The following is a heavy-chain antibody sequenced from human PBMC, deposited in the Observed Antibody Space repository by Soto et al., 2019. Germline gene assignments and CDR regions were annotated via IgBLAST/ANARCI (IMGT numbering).Heavy chain of an antibody. V-gene: IGHV4-31*03. CDR2: ISYSGST. J-gene: IGHJ4*02. CDR3: ARASSDWSDTGKHDY. D-gene: IGHD3-9*01. CDR1: GGSISSGGYY. Sequence: QVQLQESGPGLVKPSQTLSLTCTVSGGSISSGGYYWSWIRQHPGKGLEWIGYISYSGSTYYNPSLKSRVTISVDTSKNQFSLKLSSVTAADTAVYYCARASSDWSDTGKHDYSGQGTLVTVSS.